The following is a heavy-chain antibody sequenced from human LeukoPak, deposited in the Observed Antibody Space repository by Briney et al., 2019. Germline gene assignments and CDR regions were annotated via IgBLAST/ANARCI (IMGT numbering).Heavy chain of an antibody. Sequence: GASVKVSCKASGGTFSSYAISWVRQAPGQGLEWMGGIIPIFGTANYAQKFQGRVTITADESTSTAYVELSSLRSEDTAVYYCASRNYYDSSGYFAAFDIWGQGTMVTVSS. D-gene: IGHD3-22*01. J-gene: IGHJ3*02. V-gene: IGHV1-69*13. CDR2: IIPIFGTA. CDR3: ASRNYYDSSGYFAAFDI. CDR1: GGTFSSYA.